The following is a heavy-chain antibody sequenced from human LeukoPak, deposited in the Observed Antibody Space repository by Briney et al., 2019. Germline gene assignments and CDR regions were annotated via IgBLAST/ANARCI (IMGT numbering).Heavy chain of an antibody. CDR1: GYTFTGYY. Sequence: GASVKVSCKASGYTFTGYYMHWVRQAPGQGLEWMGWINPNSGGTNYAQKFQGRVTMTRDTSISTAHMELSRLRSDDTAVYYCAKRAGTESYDSSADWFDPWGQGTLVTVSS. V-gene: IGHV1-2*02. D-gene: IGHD3-22*01. CDR2: INPNSGGT. J-gene: IGHJ5*01. CDR3: AKRAGTESYDSSADWFDP.